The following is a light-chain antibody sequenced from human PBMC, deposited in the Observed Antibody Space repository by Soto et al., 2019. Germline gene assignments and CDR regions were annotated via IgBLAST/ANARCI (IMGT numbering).Light chain of an antibody. V-gene: IGKV3-15*01. Sequence: EIVMTQSPATLSVSPGERATVSCRASQFVGSNLAWYQQKPGQAPRLLIYGASTRATGIPARFSGSGSGTEFTLTISSLQSEDFALYYCQQYNNWPPLTFGGWTKVEIK. J-gene: IGKJ4*01. CDR2: GAS. CDR3: QQYNNWPPLT. CDR1: QFVGSN.